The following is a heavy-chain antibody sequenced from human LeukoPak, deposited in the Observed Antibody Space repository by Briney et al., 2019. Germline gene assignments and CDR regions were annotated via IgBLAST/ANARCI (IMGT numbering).Heavy chain of an antibody. CDR3: ARDLGDTYYDILTGYYFDC. Sequence: PGGSLRLSCAASGFTFSSYEMNWVRQAPGKGLEWVSYISSSGSTIYYADSVKGRFTISRDNAKNSLYLQMNSLRAEDTAVYYCARDLGDTYYDILTGYYFDCWGQGTLVTVSS. CDR1: GFTFSSYE. J-gene: IGHJ4*02. V-gene: IGHV3-48*03. D-gene: IGHD3-9*01. CDR2: ISSSGSTI.